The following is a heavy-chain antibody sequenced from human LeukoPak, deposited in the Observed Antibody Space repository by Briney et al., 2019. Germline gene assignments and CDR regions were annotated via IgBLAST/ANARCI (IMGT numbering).Heavy chain of an antibody. CDR1: GGSISSSSYY. J-gene: IGHJ3*02. V-gene: IGHV4-39*01. Sequence: PSETLSLTCTVSGGSISSSSYYWGWIRQPPGKGLEWIGSIYYSGSTYYNPSLKSRVTISVDTSKNQFSLKLSSVTAADTAVYYCARHKWAGYDFFEPNFYTGPVGAFDIWGQGTMVTVSS. D-gene: IGHD3-3*01. CDR3: ARHKWAGYDFFEPNFYTGPVGAFDI. CDR2: IYYSGST.